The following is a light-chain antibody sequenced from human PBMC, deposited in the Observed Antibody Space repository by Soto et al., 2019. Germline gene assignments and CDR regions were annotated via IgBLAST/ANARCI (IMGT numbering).Light chain of an antibody. CDR1: QSVSSSY. CDR2: GAS. V-gene: IGKV3-20*01. Sequence: EIVLTQSPGTLSLSPGERATLSCRASQSVSSSYLAWYQQKPGQAPTLLIYGASSRATGIPDRFSGSGSGTDFTLTMSRLELEDFSVYYCQQYGISHRTFGQGTKVEIK. CDR3: QQYGISHRT. J-gene: IGKJ1*01.